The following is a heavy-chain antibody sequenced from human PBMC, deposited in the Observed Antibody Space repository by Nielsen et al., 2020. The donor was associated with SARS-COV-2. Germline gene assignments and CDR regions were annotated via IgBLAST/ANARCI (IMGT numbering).Heavy chain of an antibody. CDR3: ARDGGLWFGELSCAFDI. CDR2: INPSGGST. Sequence: ASVKVSCKASGYTFTNYGISWVRQAPGQGLEWMGIINPSGGSTSYAQKFQGRVTMTRDTSTSTVYMELSSLRSEDTAVYYCARDGGLWFGELSCAFDIWGQGTMVTVSS. D-gene: IGHD3-10*01. V-gene: IGHV1-46*01. CDR1: GYTFTNYG. J-gene: IGHJ3*02.